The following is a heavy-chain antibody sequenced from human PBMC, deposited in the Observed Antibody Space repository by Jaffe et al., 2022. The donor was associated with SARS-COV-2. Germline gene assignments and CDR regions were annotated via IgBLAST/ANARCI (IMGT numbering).Heavy chain of an antibody. Sequence: EVQLVESGGGLVQPGGSLRLSCAASGFTFSSHDMHWVRQVTGKGLEWVSAIATAGDAYYPGSVKGRFTISRENAKNSLYLQMNSLRAGDTAVYYCARGSYNGSPYGFDIWGQGTMVIVSS. CDR3: ARGSYNGSPYGFDI. CDR1: GFTFSSHD. CDR2: IATAGDA. V-gene: IGHV3-13*01. D-gene: IGHD1-26*01. J-gene: IGHJ3*02.